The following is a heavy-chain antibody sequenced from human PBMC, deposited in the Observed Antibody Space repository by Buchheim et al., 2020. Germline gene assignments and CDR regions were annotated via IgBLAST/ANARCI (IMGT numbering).Heavy chain of an antibody. J-gene: IGHJ4*02. CDR1: GFTFSSYG. Sequence: QVQLVESGGGVVQPGRSLRLSCAASGFTFSSYGMHWVRQAPGKGLEWVAVIWYDGSNKYYADSVKGRFTISRDNSKNTLYLRMNSLRAEDTAVYYCARDLGATSSYFDYWGQGTL. CDR2: IWYDGSNK. V-gene: IGHV3-33*01. CDR3: ARDLGATSSYFDY. D-gene: IGHD1-26*01.